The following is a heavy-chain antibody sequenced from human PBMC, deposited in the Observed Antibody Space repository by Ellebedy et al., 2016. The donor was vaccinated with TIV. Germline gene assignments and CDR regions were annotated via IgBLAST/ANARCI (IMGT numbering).Heavy chain of an antibody. J-gene: IGHJ4*02. Sequence: GESLKISCAASGFTFSDYYMSWIRQAPGKGLEWVSYISSSGSTIYYADSVKGRFTISRDNAKNSLYLQMNSLRAEDTAVYYCARSFYYDSSGLTDYWGQGTLVTVSS. V-gene: IGHV3-11*01. CDR3: ARSFYYDSSGLTDY. CDR1: GFTFSDYY. D-gene: IGHD3-22*01. CDR2: ISSSGSTI.